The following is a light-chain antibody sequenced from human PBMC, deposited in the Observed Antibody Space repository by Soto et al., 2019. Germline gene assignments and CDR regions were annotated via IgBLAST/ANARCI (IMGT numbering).Light chain of an antibody. CDR3: QHYKSYPWT. Sequence: DIQMTQSPSTLSASLVDRVTITCRASQSISSWLAWYQQKPGKAPKLLIYDASSLESGVPSRFSGSGSETEFTLTISSLQPDDFATYYCQHYKSYPWTFGQGTKVDI. CDR1: QSISSW. V-gene: IGKV1-5*01. CDR2: DAS. J-gene: IGKJ1*01.